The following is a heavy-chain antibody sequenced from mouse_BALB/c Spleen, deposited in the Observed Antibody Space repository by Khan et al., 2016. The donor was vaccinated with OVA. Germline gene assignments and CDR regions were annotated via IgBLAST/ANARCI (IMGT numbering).Heavy chain of an antibody. Sequence: EVELVESGGGLVKPGGSLKLSCAAAGFTFSDYYMYWVRQTPEKRLEWVATISDGGTYTYYPDSVKGRFTISRDDAKNNLYLQMSSLKSEDTAISYCARGYYGDPFAYWGQGTLVTFSA. D-gene: IGHD2-13*01. CDR1: GFTFSDYY. J-gene: IGHJ3*01. CDR2: ISDGGTYT. V-gene: IGHV5-4*02. CDR3: ARGYYGDPFAY.